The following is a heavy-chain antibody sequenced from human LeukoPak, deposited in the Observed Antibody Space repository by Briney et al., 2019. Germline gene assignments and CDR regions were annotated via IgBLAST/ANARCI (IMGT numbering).Heavy chain of an antibody. V-gene: IGHV3-30*02. J-gene: IGHJ4*02. Sequence: GGSLRLSCVASGFTFSSYDMNWVRQAPGKGLEWVAFIRYDGSNKYSADSVKGRFTISRDNSKNTLYLLMNSLRAEDTAVYYCANEQSVVGATSAFDYWGQGTLVTVSS. CDR3: ANEQSVVGATSAFDY. CDR1: GFTFSSYD. CDR2: IRYDGSNK. D-gene: IGHD1-26*01.